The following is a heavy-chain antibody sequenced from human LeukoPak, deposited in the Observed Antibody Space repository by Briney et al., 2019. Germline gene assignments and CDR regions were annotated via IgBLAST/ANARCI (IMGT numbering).Heavy chain of an antibody. CDR2: IYHNGNT. Sequence: SETLSLTCTVSGGSISSGNYYWSWIRQSPGKGLEWIGYIYHNGNTYYNPSLESRMTMSVDTSNNQFSLKVNSVTAADTAVYFCAGDSYYESSGYLDPWGQGTLVSVSS. J-gene: IGHJ5*02. CDR3: AGDSYYESSGYLDP. D-gene: IGHD6-19*01. CDR1: GGSISSGNYY. V-gene: IGHV4-30-4*01.